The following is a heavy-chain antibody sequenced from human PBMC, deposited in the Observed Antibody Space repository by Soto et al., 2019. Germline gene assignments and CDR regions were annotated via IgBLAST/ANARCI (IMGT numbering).Heavy chain of an antibody. CDR1: GFTFRSYA. V-gene: IGHV3-30-3*01. J-gene: IGHJ4*02. CDR3: ARDRVVSGIGEVDY. CDR2: ISYDGSNK. Sequence: QVELVESGGGVVQPGRSLRLSCAASGFTFRSYAMHWVRQAPGEGLEWVAVISYDGSNKYYGDSVKGRFTISRDNSENTLYLQMNSVRLEDTAVYYCARDRVVSGIGEVDYWGQGTLVTVSS. D-gene: IGHD6-19*01.